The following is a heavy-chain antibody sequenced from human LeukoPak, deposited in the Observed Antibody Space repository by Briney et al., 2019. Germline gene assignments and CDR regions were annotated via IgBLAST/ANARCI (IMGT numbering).Heavy chain of an antibody. Sequence: GTLSLTCAVSGGSISSSNWWSWVRQPPGKGLEWVSSISSSSSYIYYADSVKGRFTISRDNAKNSLYLQMNSLRAEDTAVYYCASGASGSYGYWGQGTLVTVSS. J-gene: IGHJ4*02. V-gene: IGHV3-21*01. CDR2: ISSSSSYI. CDR1: GGSISSSN. CDR3: ASGASGSYGY. D-gene: IGHD1-26*01.